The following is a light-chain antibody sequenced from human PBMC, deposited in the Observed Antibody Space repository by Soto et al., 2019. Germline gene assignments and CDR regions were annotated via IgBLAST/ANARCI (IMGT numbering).Light chain of an antibody. J-gene: IGLJ2*01. CDR3: QSWDTSLSGSV. CDR1: SSNIGAGYD. Sequence: QSVLTQPPSVSGAPGQRVTISCTGSSSNIGAGYDVNWYQQLPGTAPKLLIYGNTNRPSGVPDRFSGSKSGTSGSLDISGLQTEDEAEYYCQSWDTSLSGSVFGGGTKLTVL. V-gene: IGLV1-40*01. CDR2: GNT.